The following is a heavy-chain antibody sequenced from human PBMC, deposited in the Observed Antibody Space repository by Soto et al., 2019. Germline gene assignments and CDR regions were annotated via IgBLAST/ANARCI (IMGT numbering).Heavy chain of an antibody. J-gene: IGHJ4*02. D-gene: IGHD2-15*01. Sequence: QVQLVESGGGVVQPGRSLRLSCAASGFTFSSYGMHWVRQAPGEGLEWVAVIWYDGSNKYYADSVKGRFTISRDNSKNTLYLQMNSLRAEDTAVYYCARDTARRKWSYGYFDYWGQGTLVTVSS. V-gene: IGHV3-33*01. CDR2: IWYDGSNK. CDR3: ARDTARRKWSYGYFDY. CDR1: GFTFSSYG.